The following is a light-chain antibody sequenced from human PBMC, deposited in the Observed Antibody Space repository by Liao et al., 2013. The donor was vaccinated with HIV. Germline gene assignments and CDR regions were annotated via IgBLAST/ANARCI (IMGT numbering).Light chain of an antibody. V-gene: IGLV3-1*01. CDR1: KLGNKN. CDR3: QAWDIGTGV. CDR2: EDD. Sequence: SYDLTQSSSVSVSPGQTASITCSGDKLGNKNICWYQQKPGQSPVLVIYEDDKRPSGIPERFSGSNSGNTATLAISGAQAMDEADYYCQAWDIGTGVFGTGTKVTV. J-gene: IGLJ1*01.